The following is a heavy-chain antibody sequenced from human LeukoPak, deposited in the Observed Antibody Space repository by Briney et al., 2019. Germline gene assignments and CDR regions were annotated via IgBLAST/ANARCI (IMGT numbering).Heavy chain of an antibody. D-gene: IGHD2-21*01. V-gene: IGHV3-30*02. CDR3: AKDRAAYCGGDCYSYYYYYMDV. CDR1: GFTVSSNY. CDR2: IWYGGSNK. Sequence: GGSLRLSCAASGFTVSSNYMSWVRQAPGKGLEWVAVIWYGGSNKYYADSVKGRFTISRDNSKNTLYLQMNSLRAEDTAVYYCAKDRAAYCGGDCYSYYYYYMDVWGKGTTVTVSS. J-gene: IGHJ6*03.